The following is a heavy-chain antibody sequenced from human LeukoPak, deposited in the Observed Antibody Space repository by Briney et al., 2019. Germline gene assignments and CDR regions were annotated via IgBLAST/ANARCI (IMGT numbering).Heavy chain of an antibody. CDR1: GFTVTSNY. V-gene: IGHV3-23*01. D-gene: IGHD2-8*02. J-gene: IGHJ4*02. Sequence: PGGSLRLSCAVSGFTVTSNYMSWVRLAPGKGLEWVSAISGSGGSTYYADSVKGRFTISRDNSKNTLYLQMNSLRAEDTAVYYCATYRQVLLPFESWGQGTLVTVSS. CDR2: ISGSGGST. CDR3: ATYRQVLLPFES.